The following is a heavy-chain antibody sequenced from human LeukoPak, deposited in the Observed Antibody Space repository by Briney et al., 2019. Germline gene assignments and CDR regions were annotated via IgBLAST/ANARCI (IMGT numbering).Heavy chain of an antibody. V-gene: IGHV4-39*01. CDR3: ARNATVTTLIRAYNWFDP. CDR2: IYYSGST. J-gene: IGHJ5*02. Sequence: SETLSLTCTVSGGSISSSSYYWGWIRQPPGEGLEWIGSIYYSGSTHYNPSLKSRVSISVDTSKNQFSLKLSSVTAADTAVYYCARNATVTTLIRAYNWFDPWGQGTLVTVSS. CDR1: GGSISSSSYY. D-gene: IGHD4-17*01.